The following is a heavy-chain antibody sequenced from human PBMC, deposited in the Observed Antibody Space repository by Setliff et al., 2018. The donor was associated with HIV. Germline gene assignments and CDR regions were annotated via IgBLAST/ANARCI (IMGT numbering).Heavy chain of an antibody. V-gene: IGHV4-30-4*08. D-gene: IGHD6-19*01. J-gene: IGHJ4*02. CDR2: IYYNGNAY. Sequence: SETLSLTCTVSGGSISSANYYWSWIRQPPGKGLEWIGYIYYNGNAYYYNPSLKSRITISVDTSKNQFSLKLTSVTAADMGVYYCARGRKKTLAVSGTRYFDFWGQGTLVTVSS. CDR1: GGSISSANYY. CDR3: ARGRKKTLAVSGTRYFDF.